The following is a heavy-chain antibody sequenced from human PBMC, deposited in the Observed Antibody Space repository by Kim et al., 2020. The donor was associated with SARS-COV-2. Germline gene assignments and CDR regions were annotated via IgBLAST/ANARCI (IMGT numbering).Heavy chain of an antibody. Sequence: SLKSRVTISVDTSKNQFSLKLSSVTAADTAVYYCARHGVITMRKEGDLDYWGQGTLVTVSS. V-gene: IGHV4-39*01. D-gene: IGHD3-22*01. CDR3: ARHGVITMRKEGDLDY. J-gene: IGHJ4*02.